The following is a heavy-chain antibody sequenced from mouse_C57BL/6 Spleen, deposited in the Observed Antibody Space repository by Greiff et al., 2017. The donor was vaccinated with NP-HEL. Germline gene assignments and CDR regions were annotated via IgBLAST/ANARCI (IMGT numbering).Heavy chain of an antibody. Sequence: EVKLVESGGGLVKPGGSLKLSCAASGFTFSSYAMSWVRQTPEKRLEWVATISDGGSYTYYPDNVKGRFTISRDNAKNNLYLQMSHLKSEDTAMSYCARSAYYGSTSYYFDYWGQGTTLTVSS. V-gene: IGHV5-4*03. CDR2: ISDGGSYT. CDR3: ARSAYYGSTSYYFDY. J-gene: IGHJ2*01. CDR1: GFTFSSYA. D-gene: IGHD1-1*01.